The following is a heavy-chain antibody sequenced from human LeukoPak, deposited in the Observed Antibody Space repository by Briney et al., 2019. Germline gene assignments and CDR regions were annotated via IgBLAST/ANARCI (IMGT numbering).Heavy chain of an antibody. CDR3: ARGFMGSGYYYRYFRH. Sequence: SETLSLTCAVYGGSFSGYYWSWIRQPPGKGLEWIGEINHSGSTNYNPSLKSRVTISVDTSKNQFSLKLSPVTAADTAVYYCARGFMGSGYYYRYFRHWGQGTLVTVSS. CDR1: GGSFSGYY. D-gene: IGHD3-22*01. J-gene: IGHJ1*01. V-gene: IGHV4-34*01. CDR2: INHSGST.